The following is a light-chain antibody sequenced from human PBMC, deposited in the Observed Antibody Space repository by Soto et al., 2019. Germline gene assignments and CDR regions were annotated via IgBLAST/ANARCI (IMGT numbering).Light chain of an antibody. J-gene: IGKJ1*01. CDR3: LQDYNYL. CDR1: QGIRND. CDR2: AAS. V-gene: IGKV1-6*01. Sequence: AIQMTQSPSSLSASVGDRVTITCRASQGIRNDLGWYRQKLGKAPKLLIYAASSLQSGVPSRFSGSGSGTDFTLTISSLQPEDFATYFCLQDYNYLFGQGTKVEI.